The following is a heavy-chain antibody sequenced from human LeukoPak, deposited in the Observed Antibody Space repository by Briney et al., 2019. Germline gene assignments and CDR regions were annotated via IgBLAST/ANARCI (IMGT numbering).Heavy chain of an antibody. CDR2: ISYDGSNK. CDR3: AREAYCGGDCHDAFDI. CDR1: GFTFSSYA. V-gene: IGHV3-30-3*01. J-gene: IGHJ3*02. D-gene: IGHD2-21*02. Sequence: GGSLRLSCAASGFTFSSYAMHWVRQAPGKGLEWVAVISYDGSNKYYADSVKGRFTISRDNSKNTLYLQMNSLRAEDTAVYYCAREAYCGGDCHDAFDIWGQGTMVTVSS.